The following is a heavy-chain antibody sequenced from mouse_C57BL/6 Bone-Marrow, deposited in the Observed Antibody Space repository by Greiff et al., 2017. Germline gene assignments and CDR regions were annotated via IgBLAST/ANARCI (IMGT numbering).Heavy chain of an antibody. V-gene: IGHV5-15*01. J-gene: IGHJ3*01. CDR3: ARTSTVVAEGFAY. Sequence: EVMLVESGGGLVQPGGSLKLSCAASGFTFSDYGMAWVRQAPRKGPEWVAFISNLAYSIYYADTVTGRFTISRENAKNTLYLEMSSLRSEDTAMYYCARTSTVVAEGFAYWGQGTLVTVSA. CDR1: GFTFSDYG. D-gene: IGHD1-1*01. CDR2: ISNLAYSI.